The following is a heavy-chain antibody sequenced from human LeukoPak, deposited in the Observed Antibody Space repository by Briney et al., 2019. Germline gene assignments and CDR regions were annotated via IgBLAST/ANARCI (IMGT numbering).Heavy chain of an antibody. CDR3: VRDRGWFHFDL. CDR1: GFTFSNYW. CDR2: NKEDGTVK. V-gene: IGHV3-7*01. J-gene: IGHJ4*02. Sequence: GGSLRLSCAASGFTFSNYWMTWIRQAPGKGLEWVAHNKEDGTVKNYGDSVKGRFTISRDNTKNSLFLQLNSLRAEDTAVYYCVRDRGWFHFDLRGQGTLVTVSS. D-gene: IGHD3-10*01.